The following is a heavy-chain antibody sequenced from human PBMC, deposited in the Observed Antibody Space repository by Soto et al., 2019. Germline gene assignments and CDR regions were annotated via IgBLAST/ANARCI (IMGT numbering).Heavy chain of an antibody. D-gene: IGHD3-22*01. CDR3: ARDIYYDGSGYSGYYWYFDL. Sequence: SETLSLTCTVSGDSISSSTYFWCWIRQPPGKGLEWIGTIFYSGSTYYNPSLKSRVTISVDTSKNQFSLRLSSVTAADSAVYYCARDIYYDGSGYSGYYWYFDLWGRGTLVTVSS. CDR1: GDSISSSTYF. V-gene: IGHV4-39*07. CDR2: IFYSGST. J-gene: IGHJ2*01.